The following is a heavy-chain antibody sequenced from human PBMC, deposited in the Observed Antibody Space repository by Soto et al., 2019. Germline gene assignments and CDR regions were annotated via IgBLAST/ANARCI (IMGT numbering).Heavy chain of an antibody. CDR2: IYYSGST. J-gene: IGHJ5*02. CDR1: GGSISGYY. Sequence: LETLSFTCTVSGGSISGYYWCWIRQPPVKALEWIGYIYYSGSTNYNPSLKSRVTISIDTSKNQFFLKLSSVTAADTAVYYCARTYYDFWSGYWRWFDPWGQGTLVTVYS. D-gene: IGHD3-3*01. V-gene: IGHV4-59*01. CDR3: ARTYYDFWSGYWRWFDP.